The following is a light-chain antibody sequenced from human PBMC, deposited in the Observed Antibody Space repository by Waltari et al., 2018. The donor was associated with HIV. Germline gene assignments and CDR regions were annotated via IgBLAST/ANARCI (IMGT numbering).Light chain of an antibody. CDR2: DTT. CDR3: QQRSDWPRT. V-gene: IGKV3-11*01. J-gene: IGKJ1*01. Sequence: EIVLTQSPATLSLSPGERANFSCGASQSVSSYLAWYQQKPGQAPRLLIYDTTVRVTDIPPRFSGSGSGTQFTLTISSLEPDDFAVYYCQQRSDWPRTFDPGTRVEVK. CDR1: QSVSSY.